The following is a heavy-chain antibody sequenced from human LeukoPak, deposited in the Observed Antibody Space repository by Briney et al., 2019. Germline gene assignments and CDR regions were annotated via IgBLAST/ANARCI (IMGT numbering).Heavy chain of an antibody. J-gene: IGHJ1*01. CDR1: GFTFSSYG. V-gene: IGHV3-21*01. CDR2: IDGSSSHI. CDR3: ARGYCGGDCYGD. Sequence: RSLRLSCAASGFTFSSYGMHWVRQAPGKGLEWVSSIDGSSSHIYYADSVKGRFTISRDNTKSSLYLQMNSLRAEDMAVYYCARGYCGGDCYGDWGQGTLVTVSS. D-gene: IGHD2-21*02.